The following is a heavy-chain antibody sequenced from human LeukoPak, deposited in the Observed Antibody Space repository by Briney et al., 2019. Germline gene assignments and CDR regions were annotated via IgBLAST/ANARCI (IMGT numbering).Heavy chain of an antibody. CDR3: ARDAFDI. Sequence: GGSLRLSCAASGFTVSSNYMSWVRQAPGKGLEWVSVIYSGGTTYYADSVKRRFTISRANSRNTLYLQMNSLRAEDTAVYYCARDAFDIWGQGTMVTVSS. CDR2: IYSGGTT. J-gene: IGHJ3*02. V-gene: IGHV3-66*01. CDR1: GFTVSSNY.